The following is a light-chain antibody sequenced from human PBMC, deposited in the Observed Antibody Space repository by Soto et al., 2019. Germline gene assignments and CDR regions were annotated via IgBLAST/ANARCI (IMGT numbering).Light chain of an antibody. CDR2: AAS. CDR1: QSISNY. J-gene: IGKJ4*01. V-gene: IGKV1-39*01. Sequence: DMEMTQSPSSLSASVGDRVTITCRASQSISNYLNWYPHKPGKVPKLLIYAASSLQSGVPTRFSGSGSGTDFTLTINSLQPEDFATYYCQQCYGTPLSFGGGTKIEIK. CDR3: QQCYGTPLS.